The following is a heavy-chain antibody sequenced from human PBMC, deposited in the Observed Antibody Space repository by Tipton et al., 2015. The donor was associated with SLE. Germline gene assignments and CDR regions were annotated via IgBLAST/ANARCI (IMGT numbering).Heavy chain of an antibody. J-gene: IGHJ6*02. Sequence: TLSLTCSVSGGSISSNYWIWIRRPPGKGLEWIGYISDGGDTNYNPSLKSRVTISVDPAKNQFSLKLTSVTAADSALYYCARGMLTWRGAVLGVDVWGQGTTVNVSS. D-gene: IGHD2-8*01. CDR2: ISDGGDT. V-gene: IGHV4-59*08. CDR1: GGSISSNY. CDR3: ARGMLTWRGAVLGVDV.